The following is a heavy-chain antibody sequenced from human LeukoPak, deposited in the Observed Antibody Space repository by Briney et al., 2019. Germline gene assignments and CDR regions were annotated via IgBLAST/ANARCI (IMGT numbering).Heavy chain of an antibody. V-gene: IGHV1-18*01. J-gene: IGHJ6*03. Sequence: GASVTVSCTASVYTFTSYDISWVRQAPGQGVEWMGCIRTHNGNTKYAQKLQGRVTMTTDTSTSTAYMELRSLRSDDTAVYYCARNGSGTYYNGPDYYMDVWGKGTTVIVSS. D-gene: IGHD3-10*01. CDR2: IRTHNGNT. CDR1: VYTFTSYD. CDR3: ARNGSGTYYNGPDYYMDV.